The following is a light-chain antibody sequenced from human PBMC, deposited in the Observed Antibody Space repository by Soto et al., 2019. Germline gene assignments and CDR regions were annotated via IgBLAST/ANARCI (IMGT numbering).Light chain of an antibody. CDR2: GAS. Sequence: EIVLTQSPGTLSLSPGERATLSCRASQSVSSSYLAWYQQKPGQAPRLLIYGASSRATGIPDRFSGSGSGTNFTLTISRLEPEDFAVYYCQQYGSSLPWTFGQGTEV. J-gene: IGKJ1*01. CDR1: QSVSSSY. V-gene: IGKV3-20*01. CDR3: QQYGSSLPWT.